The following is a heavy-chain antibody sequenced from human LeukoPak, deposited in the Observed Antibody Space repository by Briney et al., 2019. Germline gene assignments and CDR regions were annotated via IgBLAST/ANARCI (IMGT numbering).Heavy chain of an antibody. CDR2: IYHSGST. D-gene: IGHD3-22*01. J-gene: IGHJ3*01. V-gene: IGHV4-38-2*02. CDR1: GFSISNDYH. CDR3: ARVLAADSSGYYYNAFDV. Sequence: PSETLSLTCSVSGFSISNDYHWGWIRPPPGKGLEWIGIIYHSGSTYYNPSLKSRVTISVDKSKNQFSLRLTSVTAADAAVYYCARVLAADSSGYYYNAFDVWGQGTMVTVSS.